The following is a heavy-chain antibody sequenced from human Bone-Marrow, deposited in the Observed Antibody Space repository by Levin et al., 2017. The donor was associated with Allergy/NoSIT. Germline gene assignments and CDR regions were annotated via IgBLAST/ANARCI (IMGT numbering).Heavy chain of an antibody. J-gene: IGHJ4*02. CDR3: AKARRMTMVRGVNDAFDS. Sequence: LSLTCAASGFTFSSYGMHWVRQAPGKGLEWVAIISYHGSNKYYTDSVKGRFTISRDNSKNTLYLQMNSLRAEDTAVYYCAKARRMTMVRGVNDAFDSWGQGTLVTVSS. CDR2: ISYHGSNK. CDR1: GFTFSSYG. V-gene: IGHV3-30*18. D-gene: IGHD3-10*01.